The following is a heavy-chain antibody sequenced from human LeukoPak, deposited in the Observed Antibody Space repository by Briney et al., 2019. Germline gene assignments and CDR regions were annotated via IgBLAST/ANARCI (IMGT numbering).Heavy chain of an antibody. D-gene: IGHD2-2*01. J-gene: IGHJ6*03. CDR3: ARRNRDQLLISYYYYMDV. Sequence: SETLSLTCTVSGGSISSYYWSWIRQSPGKRLEWIGYIYYSGSTNYNPSLKSRVTISVDTSKNQFSLKLSSVTAADTAVYYCARRNRDQLLISYYYYMDVWGKGTTVTVSS. CDR2: IYYSGST. CDR1: GGSISSYY. V-gene: IGHV4-59*08.